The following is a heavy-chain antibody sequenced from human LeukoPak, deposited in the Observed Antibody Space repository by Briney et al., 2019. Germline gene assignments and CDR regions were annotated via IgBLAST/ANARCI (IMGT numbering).Heavy chain of an antibody. CDR2: ISHDGRQK. Sequence: GGSLRLSCAASGFTFSNYGMHWVRQAPGKGLEWVAVISHDGRQKNYADSVQGRFTISRDNSKNTLNLQMNSLRDEDTAVYFCARGGSGTYYLIFYWGQGTQVTVSS. CDR1: GFTFSNYG. V-gene: IGHV3-30*19. D-gene: IGHD1-26*01. CDR3: ARGGSGTYYLIFY. J-gene: IGHJ4*02.